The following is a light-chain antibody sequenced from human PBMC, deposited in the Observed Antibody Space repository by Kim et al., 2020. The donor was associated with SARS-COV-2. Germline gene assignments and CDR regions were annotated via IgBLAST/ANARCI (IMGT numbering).Light chain of an antibody. J-gene: IGLJ3*02. CDR2: GRN. Sequence: SSELTQDPAVSVALGQTVHITCQGDSLRTYYASWYQQKPGQAPVLVIYGRNNRPSGIPDRFSGSYSRDTASLTLTGAQAGDEADYYCSSRDSSNSHWVFGGGTKVTVL. V-gene: IGLV3-19*01. CDR1: SLRTYY. CDR3: SSRDSSNSHWV.